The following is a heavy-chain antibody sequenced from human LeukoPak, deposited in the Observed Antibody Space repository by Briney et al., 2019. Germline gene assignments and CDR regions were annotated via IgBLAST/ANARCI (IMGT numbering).Heavy chain of an antibody. V-gene: IGHV4-59*01. CDR1: GGSISSYY. CDR2: IYYSGST. Sequence: PSETLSLTCTVSGGSISSYYWSWIRQPPGKGLEWIGYIYYSGSTNYNPSLKSRVTISVDTSKSQFSLKLSSVTAADTAVYYCARARATAMVTGYYYGMDVWGQGTTVTVSS. J-gene: IGHJ6*02. CDR3: ARARATAMVTGYYYGMDV. D-gene: IGHD5-18*01.